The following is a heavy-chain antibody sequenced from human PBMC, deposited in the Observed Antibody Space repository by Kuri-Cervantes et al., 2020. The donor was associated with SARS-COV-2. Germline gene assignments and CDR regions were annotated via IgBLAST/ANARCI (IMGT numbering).Heavy chain of an antibody. D-gene: IGHD3-9*01. V-gene: IGHV4-30-4*08. Sequence: FYMNWIRQPPGKGLEWIGYIYYSGSTYYNPSLKSRVTISVDTSKNQFSLKLSSVTAAGTAVYYCARAPFEGDAFDIWGQGTMVTVSS. CDR3: ARAPFEGDAFDI. CDR1: FY. J-gene: IGHJ3*02. CDR2: IYYSGST.